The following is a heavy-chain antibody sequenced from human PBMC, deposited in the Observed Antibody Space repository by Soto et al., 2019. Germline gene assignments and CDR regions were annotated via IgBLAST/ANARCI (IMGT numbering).Heavy chain of an antibody. V-gene: IGHV3-23*01. D-gene: IGHD3-22*01. J-gene: IGHJ4*02. Sequence: GWSLRLSCAASGFTFSSHAMNLVRQAPGKGLEWVSSISGSSYSTYYADSVKGRFTISRDNSKNMLFLQMSSLGVEDTAVYYCAKDPYDRSGSSEYWGQGTLVTVSP. CDR1: GFTFSSHA. CDR2: ISGSSYST. CDR3: AKDPYDRSGSSEY.